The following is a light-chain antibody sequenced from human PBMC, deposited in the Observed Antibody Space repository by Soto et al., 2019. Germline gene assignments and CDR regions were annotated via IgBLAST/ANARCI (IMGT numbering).Light chain of an antibody. CDR1: SSDIGAYNY. J-gene: IGLJ1*01. Sequence: QSVLTQPASVSGSPGQSITISCTGTSSDIGAYNYVSWYRQHPGKAPKLMIYEVINRPSGVSNRFSGSKSGNTASLTISALQAEDEADYYCSSYTSSSTTPYVFGPGTKVTVL. CDR2: EVI. V-gene: IGLV2-14*01. CDR3: SSYTSSSTTPYV.